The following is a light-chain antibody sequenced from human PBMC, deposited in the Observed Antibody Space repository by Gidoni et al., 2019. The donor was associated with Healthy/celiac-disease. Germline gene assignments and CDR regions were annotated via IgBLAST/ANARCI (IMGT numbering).Light chain of an antibody. CDR2: DAS. CDR3: QQRSNWPPLT. V-gene: IGKV3-11*01. J-gene: IGKJ4*01. CDR1: QRVSSY. Sequence: EIVVTQSPATLSLSPGERATLSCRASQRVSSYLAWYQQKPGQAPPILIYDASNGATGIPARFSGSGSGTDFTLTIRSLEPEDFAVYYCQQRSNWPPLTFGGGTKVEIK.